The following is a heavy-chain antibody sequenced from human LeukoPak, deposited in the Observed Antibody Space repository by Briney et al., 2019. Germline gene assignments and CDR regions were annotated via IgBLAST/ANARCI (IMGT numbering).Heavy chain of an antibody. J-gene: IGHJ4*02. Sequence: SETLSLTCAVYGGSFSGYYRSWIRQPPGKGLEWIGEINHSGSTNYNPSLKSRVTISVDTSKNQFSLKLSSVTAADTAVYYCARDQRGYDSSGYWDYYFDYWGQGTLVTVSS. CDR1: GGSFSGYY. CDR3: ARDQRGYDSSGYWDYYFDY. V-gene: IGHV4-34*01. CDR2: INHSGST. D-gene: IGHD3-22*01.